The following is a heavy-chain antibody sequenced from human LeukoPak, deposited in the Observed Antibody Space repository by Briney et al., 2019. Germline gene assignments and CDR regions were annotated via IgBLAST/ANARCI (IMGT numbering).Heavy chain of an antibody. Sequence: SETLSLTCTVSGGSFSTYYWSWIRQPPGKGLEWIGYIYYSGSTNYNPSLKSRVTISVDTSKNQFSLKLSSVTAADTAVYYCAARKEVVVAASNRQFDYWGQGTLVTVSS. CDR3: AARKEVVVAASNRQFDY. V-gene: IGHV4-59*12. J-gene: IGHJ4*02. D-gene: IGHD2-15*01. CDR1: GGSFSTYY. CDR2: IYYSGST.